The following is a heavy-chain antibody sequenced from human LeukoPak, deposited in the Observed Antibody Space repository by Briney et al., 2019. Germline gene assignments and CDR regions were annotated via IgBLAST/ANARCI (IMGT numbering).Heavy chain of an antibody. CDR2: IREERGQE. CDR3: ASLDTAKQPLANH. CDR1: GLTVSNHW. V-gene: IGHV3-7*03. J-gene: IGHJ5*02. Sequence: GGSLRLSCVASGLTVSNHWMSWVRQAPGKGLEWVANIREERGQEYYVDSVKGRFTISKNSAKSSLYLQMNTLRVEDTAMYYCASLDTAKQPLANHWGQGTLVTVSS. D-gene: IGHD5-18*01.